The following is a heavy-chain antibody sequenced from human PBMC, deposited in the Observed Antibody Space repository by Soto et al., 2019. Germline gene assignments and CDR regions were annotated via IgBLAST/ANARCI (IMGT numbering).Heavy chain of an antibody. J-gene: IGHJ6*02. CDR3: ARDPLVATGAPDYYYYGMDV. V-gene: IGHV1-2*04. Sequence: WASVKVSCKASGYTFTGYYMHWVRQAPGQGLEWMGWINPNSGGTNYAQKFQGWVTMTRDTSFSTAYMELSRLRSDDTAVYYCARDPLVATGAPDYYYYGMDVWGQGTTVTVSS. CDR2: INPNSGGT. D-gene: IGHD5-12*01. CDR1: GYTFTGYY.